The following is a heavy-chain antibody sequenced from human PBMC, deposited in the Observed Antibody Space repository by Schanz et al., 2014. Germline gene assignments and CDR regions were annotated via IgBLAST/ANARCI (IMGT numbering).Heavy chain of an antibody. V-gene: IGHV3-48*01. CDR1: GFTFSGYS. J-gene: IGHJ4*02. Sequence: EVQLVESGGGLVQPGKSLRLSCAASGFTFSGYSMNWVRQAPGKGLEWVAYISSSSSTIHYADSVKGRFTISRDNAKNSLYLQVNSLRAGDAAVYYCARGLIATAGGAFDYWGQGTLVAVSA. D-gene: IGHD6-13*01. CDR2: ISSSSSTI. CDR3: ARGLIATAGGAFDY.